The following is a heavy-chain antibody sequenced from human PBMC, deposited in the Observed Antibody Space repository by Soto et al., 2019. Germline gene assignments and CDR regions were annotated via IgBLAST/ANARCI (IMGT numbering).Heavy chain of an antibody. J-gene: IGHJ6*02. CDR2: ISGSGGST. V-gene: IGHV3-23*01. D-gene: IGHD2-21*02. CDR1: GFTFSSYA. Sequence: GGSLRLSCAASGFTFSSYAMSWVRQAPGKGLEWVSAISGSGGSTYYADSVKGRLTISRDNSKNTLFLQMNSLRAEDTAVYYCASLGVGDWANYYYYYGMDVWGQGTTVTVSS. CDR3: ASLGVGDWANYYYYYGMDV.